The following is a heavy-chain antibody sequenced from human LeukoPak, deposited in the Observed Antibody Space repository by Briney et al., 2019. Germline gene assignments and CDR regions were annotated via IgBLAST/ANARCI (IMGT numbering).Heavy chain of an antibody. V-gene: IGHV3-66*01. CDR1: GFTVSSNY. J-gene: IGHJ4*02. CDR2: IYSGGST. CDR3: ARNGGYGERDFDY. Sequence: GGSLRLSCAASGFTVSSNYMSWVRQAPGKGLEWVSVIYSGGSTYYADSVKGRFTISRDNSKNTLYLQMNSLRAEDTAVYYCARNGGYGERDFDYWGQGTLVTVSS. D-gene: IGHD4-17*01.